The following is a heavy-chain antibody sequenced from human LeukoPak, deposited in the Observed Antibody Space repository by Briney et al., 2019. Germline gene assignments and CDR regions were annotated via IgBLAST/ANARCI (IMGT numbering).Heavy chain of an antibody. D-gene: IGHD3-16*01. CDR2: ISGSGGST. V-gene: IGHV3-23*01. CDR1: GFTFSSYA. CDR3: AKVYDYDYVWGIDC. Sequence: GGSLRLSCAASGFTFSSYAMSWVRQAPGKGLEWVSAISGSGGSTYYADSVKGRFTISRDNSKNTLYLQMNSLRAEDTVVYYCAKVYDYDYVWGIDCWGQGTLVTVSS. J-gene: IGHJ4*02.